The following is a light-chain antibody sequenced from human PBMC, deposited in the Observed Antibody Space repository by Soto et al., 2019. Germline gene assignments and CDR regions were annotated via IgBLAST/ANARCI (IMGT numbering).Light chain of an antibody. CDR1: QSISSY. J-gene: IGKJ4*01. Sequence: EIQMTHSPSSLSASVGDRVTITCRASQSISSYLNWYQQKPGKAPKLLIYAASSLQSGVPSRFSSSGSGTDFTLTISSLQPEDFATYYCQQSYSTPLTFGGGTKVDNK. V-gene: IGKV1-39*01. CDR3: QQSYSTPLT. CDR2: AAS.